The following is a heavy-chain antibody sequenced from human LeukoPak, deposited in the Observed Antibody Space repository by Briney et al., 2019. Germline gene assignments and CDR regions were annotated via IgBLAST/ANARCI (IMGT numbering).Heavy chain of an antibody. CDR3: TRDNRAVADDFDY. V-gene: IGHV3-49*03. J-gene: IGHJ4*02. D-gene: IGHD6-19*01. CDR1: GFSFGDYG. CDR2: IRSKADGGTI. Sequence: GGSLRLSCTASGFSFGDYGMNWFRQAPGKGLEWVGFIRSKADGGTIENAASVKGRFIISRDDSKSIAYLQMNSLKTEDTAVYYCTRDNRAVADDFDYWGQGTLVTVFS.